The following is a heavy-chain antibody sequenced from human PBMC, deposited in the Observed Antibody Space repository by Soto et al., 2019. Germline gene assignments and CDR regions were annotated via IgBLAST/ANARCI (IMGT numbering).Heavy chain of an antibody. Sequence: SETLSLTCTVSGGSISSSSYYWGWIRQPPGKGLEWIGSIYYSGSTYYNPSLKSRVTISVDTSKNQFSLKLSSVTAADTAVYYCARPAKDDYGGYCFDYWGQGTLVTVSS. J-gene: IGHJ4*02. CDR1: GGSISSSSYY. D-gene: IGHD4-17*01. CDR3: ARPAKDDYGGYCFDY. CDR2: IYYSGST. V-gene: IGHV4-39*01.